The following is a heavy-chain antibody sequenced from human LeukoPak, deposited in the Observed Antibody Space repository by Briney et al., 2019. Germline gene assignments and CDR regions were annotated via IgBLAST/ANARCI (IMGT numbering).Heavy chain of an antibody. V-gene: IGHV1-2*06. J-gene: IGHJ4*02. CDR1: GGTFSSYA. Sequence: ASVKVSCKASGGTFSSYAISWVRQAPGQGLEWMGRINPNSGGTNYAQKFQGRVTMTRDTSISTAYMELSRLRSDDTAVYYCYSSSGIYWGQGTLVTVSS. CDR2: INPNSGGT. D-gene: IGHD6-13*01. CDR3: YSSSGIY.